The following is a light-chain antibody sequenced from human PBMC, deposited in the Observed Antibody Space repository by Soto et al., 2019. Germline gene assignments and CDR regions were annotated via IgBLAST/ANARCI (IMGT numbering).Light chain of an antibody. V-gene: IGKV3-11*01. CDR2: DAS. Sequence: EIVLTQSPATLSLSPGERATLSCRASQSVTNYLAWYQQNPGQAPRLLIYDASNRATGIPARFSGSGSGTDFILTISSLEPEDFAVYYCQQRSNWPSGTFGHGTKVEIK. J-gene: IGKJ1*01. CDR3: QQRSNWPSGT. CDR1: QSVTNY.